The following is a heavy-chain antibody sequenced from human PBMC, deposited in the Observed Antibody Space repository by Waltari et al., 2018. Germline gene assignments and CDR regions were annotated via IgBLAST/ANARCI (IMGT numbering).Heavy chain of an antibody. V-gene: IGHV1-3*03. J-gene: IGHJ4*02. CDR2: INAGNDNT. D-gene: IGHD3-10*01. CDR1: GYTFTSYA. CDR3: ARSEYYYGSGSQYFDY. Sequence: QVQLEQSGSEVKKPGASVKVSCKASGYTFTSYAMHWVRQAPGQRLEWMGWINAGNDNTKNSQEFQGRVRITRYRSASTAYMELRSLRSGDMAVYYCARSEYYYGSGSQYFDYWGQGTLVTVSS.